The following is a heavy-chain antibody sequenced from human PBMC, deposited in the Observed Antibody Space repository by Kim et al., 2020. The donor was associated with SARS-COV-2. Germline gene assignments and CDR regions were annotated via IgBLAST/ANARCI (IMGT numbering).Heavy chain of an antibody. J-gene: IGHJ4*02. Sequence: GGSLRLSCAASGFTFSSYSMNWVRQAPGKGLEWVSYISSSSSTIYYADSVKGRFTISRDNAKNSLYLQMNSLRAEDTAVYYCARDPTEYYYGSGSFDYWGQGTLVTVSS. CDR1: GFTFSSYS. D-gene: IGHD3-10*01. CDR2: ISSSSSTI. V-gene: IGHV3-48*04. CDR3: ARDPTEYYYGSGSFDY.